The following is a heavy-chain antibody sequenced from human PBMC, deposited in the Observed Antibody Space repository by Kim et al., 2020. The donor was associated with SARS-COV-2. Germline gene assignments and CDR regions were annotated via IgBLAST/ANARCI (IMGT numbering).Heavy chain of an antibody. V-gene: IGHV4-30-2*04. Sequence: TPPLKSRVTISVDTSKNQFSLKLSSVTAADTAVYYCARSRGIAAAGTFDYWGQGTLVTVSS. J-gene: IGHJ4*02. D-gene: IGHD6-13*01. CDR3: ARSRGIAAAGTFDY.